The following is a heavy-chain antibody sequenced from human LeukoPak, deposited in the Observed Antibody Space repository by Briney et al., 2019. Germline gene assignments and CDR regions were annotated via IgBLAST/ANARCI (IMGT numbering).Heavy chain of an antibody. CDR2: INHSGST. Sequence: SETLSLTCAVYGGSFSGYYWSWIRQPPGKGLEWIGEINHSGSTNYNPSLKSRVTISVDTSKNQFSLKLSSVTAADTAVYYCARGPRAYYFDYWGQGTLVTVSS. J-gene: IGHJ4*02. V-gene: IGHV4-34*01. CDR3: ARGPRAYYFDY. CDR1: GGSFSGYY.